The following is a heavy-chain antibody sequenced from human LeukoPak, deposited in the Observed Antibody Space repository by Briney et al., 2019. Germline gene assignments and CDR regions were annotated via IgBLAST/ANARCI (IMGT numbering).Heavy chain of an antibody. V-gene: IGHV3-74*01. Sequence: GGSLRLSCAASGFTFSSYWMHWVRQAPGKGLAWVSRINSDGSSTSYADSVKGRFTISRDNAKNTLYLQMNSLRAEDTAVYYCASSVVVTARSGMDVWGQGTPVTVSS. J-gene: IGHJ6*02. CDR3: ASSVVVTARSGMDV. CDR2: INSDGSST. D-gene: IGHD2-21*02. CDR1: GFTFSSYW.